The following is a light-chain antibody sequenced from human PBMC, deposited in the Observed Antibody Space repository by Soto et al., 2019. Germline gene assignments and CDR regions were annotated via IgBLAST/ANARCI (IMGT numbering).Light chain of an antibody. Sequence: QSALTQPPSASGSLGQSVTISCTGTHSDIGGYNYVSWYLQYPGKAPKLMIYDVYKRPSGVPDRFSGSKSGNTASLTVSGLQAEDEADYYCSSYAVNNKVIFGGGTKLTVL. CDR3: SSYAVNNKVI. V-gene: IGLV2-8*01. J-gene: IGLJ2*01. CDR1: HSDIGGYNY. CDR2: DVY.